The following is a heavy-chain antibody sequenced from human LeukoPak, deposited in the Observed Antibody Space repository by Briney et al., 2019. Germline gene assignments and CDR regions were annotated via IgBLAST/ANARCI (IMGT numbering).Heavy chain of an antibody. D-gene: IGHD3-22*01. CDR2: INTDGSST. CDR1: GFTFCSYW. Sequence: GGSLRLSCAASGFTFCSYWMHWVREAPGKGVVWVSRINTDGSSTSYADSVKGRFTISRDNAKNTLYLQMNSLRAEDTAVYYCATAAREYYYDSSGYYSLWGQGTLVTVSS. J-gene: IGHJ4*02. CDR3: ATAAREYYYDSSGYYSL. V-gene: IGHV3-74*01.